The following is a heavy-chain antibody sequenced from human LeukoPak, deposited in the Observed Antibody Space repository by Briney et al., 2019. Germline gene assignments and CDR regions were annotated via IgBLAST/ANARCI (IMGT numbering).Heavy chain of an antibody. CDR1: GGSISSGSYY. CDR3: ARESVGATRRGFVDY. V-gene: IGHV4-61*02. CDR2: IYTSGCT. Sequence: SETLSLTCTVSGGSISSGSYYWSWIRQPAGKGLEWIGRIYTSGCTNYNPSLKSRVTISVDTSKNQFSLKLNSVTAADTAVYYCARESVGATRRGFVDYWGQGTLVTVSS. J-gene: IGHJ4*02. D-gene: IGHD1-26*01.